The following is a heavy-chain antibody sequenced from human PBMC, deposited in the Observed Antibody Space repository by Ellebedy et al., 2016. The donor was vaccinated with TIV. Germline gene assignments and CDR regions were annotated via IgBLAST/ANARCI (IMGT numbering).Heavy chain of an antibody. CDR3: ARRVLGGVDY. V-gene: IGHV4-59*12. CDR1: GGSISSYY. Sequence: MPSETLSLTCTVSGGSISSYYWSWIRQPPGKGLEWIGYIYYSGSTNYNPSLKSRVTISVDTSKNQFSLKLSSVTAADTAVYYCARRVLGGVDYWGQGTLVTVSS. J-gene: IGHJ4*02. D-gene: IGHD1-26*01. CDR2: IYYSGST.